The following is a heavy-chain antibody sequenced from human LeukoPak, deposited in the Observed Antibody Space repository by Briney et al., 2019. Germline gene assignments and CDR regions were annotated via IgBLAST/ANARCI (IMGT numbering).Heavy chain of an antibody. CDR1: GFTFSGSV. V-gene: IGHV3-73*01. CDR3: TGELFDY. D-gene: IGHD1-26*01. CDR2: IRSKANSYAT. Sequence: PGGSLKLSCAASGFTFSGSVMRWVRQASGKGLEWVGRIRSKANSYATAYAASVKGRFTISRDDSKNTAYLQMNSLKTEDTAVYYCTGELFDYWGQGTLVTVSS. J-gene: IGHJ4*02.